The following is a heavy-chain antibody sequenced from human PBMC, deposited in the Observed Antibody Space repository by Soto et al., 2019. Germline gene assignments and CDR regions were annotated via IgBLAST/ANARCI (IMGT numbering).Heavy chain of an antibody. D-gene: IGHD3-10*01. Sequence: GGSLRLSCAASGFTFSNAWINWVRQAPGKGLEWVSVIYSCGSTYYADSVKGRFTISRDNSKNTLYLQMNSLRAEDTAVYYCARAGRVSNYYYYYMDVWGKGTTVTVSS. V-gene: IGHV3-66*01. J-gene: IGHJ6*03. CDR3: ARAGRVSNYYYYYMDV. CDR1: GFTFSNAW. CDR2: IYSCGST.